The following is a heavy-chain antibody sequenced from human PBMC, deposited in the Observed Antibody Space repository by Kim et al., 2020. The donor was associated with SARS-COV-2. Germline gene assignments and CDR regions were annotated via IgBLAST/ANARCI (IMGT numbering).Heavy chain of an antibody. D-gene: IGHD5-12*01. Sequence: GESLKISCKGSGYSFNSYWIGWVRQMPGKGLEWMGIIYPGDSDTRYSPSFQGQVTISADKSISTAYLQWSSLKASDTAMYYCARENRYSGYDRALDYWGQGTLVTVSS. CDR3: ARENRYSGYDRALDY. J-gene: IGHJ4*02. CDR1: GYSFNSYW. CDR2: IYPGDSDT. V-gene: IGHV5-51*01.